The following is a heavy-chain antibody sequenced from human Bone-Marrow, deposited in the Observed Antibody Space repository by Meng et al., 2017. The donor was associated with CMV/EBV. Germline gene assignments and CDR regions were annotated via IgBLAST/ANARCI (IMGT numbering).Heavy chain of an antibody. CDR2: INQDGTQT. D-gene: IGHD6-19*01. CDR3: AKDHVVAGTPLDY. J-gene: IGHJ4*02. CDR1: GFSVSSNY. V-gene: IGHV3-7*01. Sequence: GESLKISCEASGFSVSSNYMNWVRQAPGKGLDWVAIINQDGTQTYYADSVRGRFTISRDNAKASMFLLMDNLGAEDTAVYYCAKDHVVAGTPLDYWGQGTLVTVSS.